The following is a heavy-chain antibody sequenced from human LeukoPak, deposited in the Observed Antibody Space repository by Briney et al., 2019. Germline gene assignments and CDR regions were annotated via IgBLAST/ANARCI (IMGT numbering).Heavy chain of an antibody. J-gene: IGHJ4*02. CDR1: GGSFSGYY. CDR3: ARHGDTAMVFVD. CDR2: IYYTGST. D-gene: IGHD5-18*01. Sequence: SETLSLTCAVYGGSFSGYYWSWIRQPPGKGLEWIGYIYYTGSTNYSPSLKSRVTISVDTSKNQFSLKLTSVTAADTAMYYCARHGDTAMVFVDWGQGTLVTVSS. V-gene: IGHV4-59*08.